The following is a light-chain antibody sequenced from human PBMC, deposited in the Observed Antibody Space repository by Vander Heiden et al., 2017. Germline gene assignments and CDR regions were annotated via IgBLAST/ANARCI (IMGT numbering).Light chain of an antibody. CDR3: QQYDTIPYI. CDR1: ETISSW. V-gene: IGKV1-5*03. CDR2: KAS. Sequence: DLQKTVSTSTLSASVGDRITITCRARETISSWLAWYQQKPGEAPKLLIYKASSIHSGVPSRFSGSGSGTEFTLTITYLQPEDSATYYCQQYDTIPYIFAQGTRVEIK. J-gene: IGKJ2*01.